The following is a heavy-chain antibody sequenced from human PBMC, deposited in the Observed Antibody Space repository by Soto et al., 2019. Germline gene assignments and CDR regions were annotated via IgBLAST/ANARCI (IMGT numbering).Heavy chain of an antibody. CDR3: ARGYSSGWYSVYGMDV. CDR1: GFTFSSYD. CDR2: IGTAGDT. D-gene: IGHD6-19*01. Sequence: GGSLRLSCAASGFTFSSYDMHWVRQATGKGLEWVSAIGTAGDTYYPGSVKGRFTTSRENAKNSLYLQMNSLRAGDTAVYYCARGYSSGWYSVYGMDVWGQVTTVTVSS. V-gene: IGHV3-13*01. J-gene: IGHJ6*02.